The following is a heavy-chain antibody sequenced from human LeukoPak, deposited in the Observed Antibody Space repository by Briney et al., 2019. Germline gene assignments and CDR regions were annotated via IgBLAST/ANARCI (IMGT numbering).Heavy chain of an antibody. CDR2: ISSSGNT. Sequence: GGSLRLSCAASGFTFSRSAMTWVRQTPGKGLDWVSSISSSGNTYYADSVKGRFTISRDDSKNMLYLQMNSLRAEDTAVYYCVKGRISEDGLDLWGQGTLVTVSS. CDR3: VKGRISEDGLDL. D-gene: IGHD6-13*01. V-gene: IGHV3-23*01. J-gene: IGHJ4*02. CDR1: GFTFSRSA.